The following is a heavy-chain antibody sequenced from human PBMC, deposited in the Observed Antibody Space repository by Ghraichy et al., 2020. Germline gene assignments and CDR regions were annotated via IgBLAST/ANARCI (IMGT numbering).Heavy chain of an antibody. D-gene: IGHD4-17*01. Sequence: SETLSLTCAVYGGSFSDNFWNWIRQPPGKGLEWIGEINHSGSPNYNPSLKSRVTISLDTSKNQFSLKLSSVTAADTAVYYCARAATATTPPNYWGQGTLVTVSS. CDR2: INHSGSP. V-gene: IGHV4-34*01. CDR1: GGSFSDNF. J-gene: IGHJ4*02. CDR3: ARAATATTPPNY.